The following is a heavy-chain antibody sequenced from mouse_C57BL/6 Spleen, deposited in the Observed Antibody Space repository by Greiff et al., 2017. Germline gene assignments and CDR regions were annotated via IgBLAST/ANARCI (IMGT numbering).Heavy chain of an antibody. Sequence: VQLQQSGAELVRPGTSVKVSCKASGYAFTNYLIEWVKQRPGQGLEWIGVINPGSGGTNYNEKFKGKATLTADKSSSTAYMQRSRLTSEDSAVYFCESEGYYYGISLDDWGQGTTLTVAS. CDR1: GYAFTNYL. CDR3: ESEGYYYGISLDD. J-gene: IGHJ2*01. D-gene: IGHD1-1*01. CDR2: INPGSGGT. V-gene: IGHV1-54*01.